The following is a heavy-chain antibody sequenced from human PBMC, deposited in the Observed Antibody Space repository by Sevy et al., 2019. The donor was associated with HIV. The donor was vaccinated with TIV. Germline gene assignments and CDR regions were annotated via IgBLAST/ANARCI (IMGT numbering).Heavy chain of an antibody. CDR3: ARDMTCGGDCYYFDN. J-gene: IGHJ4*02. D-gene: IGHD2-21*02. CDR1: GDTFRKYV. CDR2: IIPVYGTT. V-gene: IGHV1-69*13. Sequence: AAVKVSCKASGDTFRKYVISWVRQAPRQGLERMGGIIPVYGTTNYAQKFQARVTFTADASTSTVYMELSRLRSEDTAVYYCARDMTCGGDCYYFDNWGQGTLVTVSS.